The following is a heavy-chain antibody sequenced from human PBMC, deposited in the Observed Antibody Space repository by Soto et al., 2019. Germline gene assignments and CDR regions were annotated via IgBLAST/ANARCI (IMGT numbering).Heavy chain of an antibody. CDR2: ISAYNGNT. V-gene: IGHV1-18*01. D-gene: IGHD6-19*01. CDR3: ASDLAVALGDV. Sequence: QVQLVQSGAEVKKPGASVKVSCKASGYTFTSYGISWVRQAPGQGLEWMGWISAYNGNTKYAQKQQGRATMTTDTAASTAYMELRSLRSDDTAVYYGASDLAVALGDVWGQGTTVTVSS. CDR1: GYTFTSYG. J-gene: IGHJ6*02.